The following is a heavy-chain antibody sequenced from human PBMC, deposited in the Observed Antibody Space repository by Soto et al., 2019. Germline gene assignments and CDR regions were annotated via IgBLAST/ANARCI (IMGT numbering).Heavy chain of an antibody. CDR2: IFYSGST. CDR3: ARSSGWYVWFDP. V-gene: IGHV4-39*07. J-gene: IGHJ5*02. Sequence: PSETLSLTCTVSGGSISSSRYYWGWIRQPPGKGLEWIGSIFYSGSTYYNPSLKSRVTISIDKSKNQFSLKLKSVTAADTAVYYCARSSGWYVWFDPWGQGTLVTVSS. D-gene: IGHD6-13*01. CDR1: GGSISSSRYY.